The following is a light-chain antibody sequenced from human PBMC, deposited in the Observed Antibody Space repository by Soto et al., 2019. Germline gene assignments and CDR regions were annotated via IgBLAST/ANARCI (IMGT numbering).Light chain of an antibody. CDR1: QSISSY. CDR2: AAS. Sequence: DIQMTHSPSSLSASVGDRVTITCRASQSISSYLNWYQQKRGKAPKLLIYAASSLQSGVPSRFSGSGSGKDFTLTISSLQPEDFATYYCQQSYSTPLTFGGGNKVDIX. CDR3: QQSYSTPLT. V-gene: IGKV1-39*01. J-gene: IGKJ4*01.